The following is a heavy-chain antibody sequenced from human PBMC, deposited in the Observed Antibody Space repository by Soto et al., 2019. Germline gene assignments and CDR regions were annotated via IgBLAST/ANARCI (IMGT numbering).Heavy chain of an antibody. CDR1: GGTFSSYA. CDR2: IIPIFGTA. V-gene: IGHV1-69*06. Sequence: QVQLVQSGAEVKKPGSSVKVSCKASGGTFSSYAISWVRQAPGQGLEWMGGIIPIFGTANYAQKFQGRVTITADKSTSTAYMEVSSLRSEDTAVYYCARGELEYSSSSYPLRYWGQETLVTVSS. CDR3: ARGELEYSSSSYPLRY. D-gene: IGHD6-6*01. J-gene: IGHJ4*02.